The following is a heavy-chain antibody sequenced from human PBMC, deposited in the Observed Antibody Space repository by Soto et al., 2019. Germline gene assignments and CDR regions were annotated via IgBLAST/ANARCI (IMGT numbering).Heavy chain of an antibody. CDR2: ISADGRRT. CDR1: GFTSSMYS. V-gene: IGHV3-64D*06. D-gene: IGHD4-17*01. Sequence: PGRSRRLSCSVSGFTSSMYSMHWIRQAPGKGLEYVSAISADGRRTYYADSVKGRYTISIDTCNNAAFLQMSSLSPDDTAVSYGVKCSDYADYECWGLGTLVTVSS. J-gene: IGHJ4*02. CDR3: VKCSDYADYEC.